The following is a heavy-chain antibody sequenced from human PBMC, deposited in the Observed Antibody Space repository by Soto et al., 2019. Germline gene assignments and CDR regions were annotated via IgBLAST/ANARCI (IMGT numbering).Heavy chain of an antibody. V-gene: IGHV1-69*01. D-gene: IGHD3-10*01. CDR3: ARDNYYGSGSYYNRHYYFNY. J-gene: IGHJ4*02. CDR1: GGTFSRFA. CDR2: IIPIFGAA. Sequence: QVQLVQSGAEVKKPGSSVKVSCKASGGTFSRFAFSWVRQAPGQGLEWMGAIIPIFGAANYAQKFQGRVTVTADESTSTAYMELSGLRSEDTAVYYCARDNYYGSGSYYNRHYYFNYWGQGTLVTVSS.